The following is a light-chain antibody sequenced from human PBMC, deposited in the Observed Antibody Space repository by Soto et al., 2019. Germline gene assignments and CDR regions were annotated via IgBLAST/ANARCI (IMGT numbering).Light chain of an antibody. J-gene: IGKJ1*01. Sequence: DIPMTQSPSSLSASVVDRVTLTCRASQSISSFLNWYQQKPGKAPKVLIYGASSLQTGVPSRFSGSGSGTDFTLTISSLQPEDSATYYCQQSHSAWTFGQGTKVEI. CDR2: GAS. CDR3: QQSHSAWT. CDR1: QSISSF. V-gene: IGKV1-39*01.